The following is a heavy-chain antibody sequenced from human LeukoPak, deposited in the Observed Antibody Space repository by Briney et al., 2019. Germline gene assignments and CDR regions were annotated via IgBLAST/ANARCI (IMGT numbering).Heavy chain of an antibody. J-gene: IGHJ3*02. CDR1: GFTFSSYW. CDR2: IKQDGSEK. Sequence: SGGSLRLSCAASGFTFSSYWMSWVRQAPGKGLEWVANIKQDGSEKYYVDSVKGRFTISRDNAKNSLYLQMNSLRAEDTAVYYCARDSSGWSLGAFDIWGQGTMVTVSS. CDR3: ARDSSGWSLGAFDI. D-gene: IGHD6-19*01. V-gene: IGHV3-7*01.